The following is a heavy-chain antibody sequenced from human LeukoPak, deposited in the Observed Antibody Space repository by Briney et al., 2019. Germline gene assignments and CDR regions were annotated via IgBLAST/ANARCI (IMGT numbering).Heavy chain of an antibody. CDR2: IFTSGGEI. CDR3: AKELRQQLVPIDY. D-gene: IGHD6-13*01. CDR1: GFTFSTFA. V-gene: IGHV3-23*01. J-gene: IGHJ4*02. Sequence: GGSLRLSCAASGFTFSTFAMIWVRQPPGKGLGWVSSIFTSGGEIHYADSVRGRFTISRDNSKNTLYLQMNSLRAEDTAVYYCAKELRQQLVPIDYWGQGTLVTVSS.